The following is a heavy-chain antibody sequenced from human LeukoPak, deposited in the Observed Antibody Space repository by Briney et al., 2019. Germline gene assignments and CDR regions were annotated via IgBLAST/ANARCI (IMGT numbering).Heavy chain of an antibody. D-gene: IGHD4-11*01. CDR1: GFTFSSYA. CDR3: AKYAPPTTVVTRYFDY. V-gene: IGHV3-23*01. Sequence: PGGSLRLSCAASGFTFSSYAMSWVRQAPGKGLEWVSGISGSGGSTYYADSVKGRFTISRDNSKNTLYLQMNSLRAEDTAVYYCAKYAPPTTVVTRYFDYWGQGTLVTVS. CDR2: ISGSGGST. J-gene: IGHJ4*02.